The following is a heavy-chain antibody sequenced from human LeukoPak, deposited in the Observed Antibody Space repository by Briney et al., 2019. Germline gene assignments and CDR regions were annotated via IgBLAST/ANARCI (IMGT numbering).Heavy chain of an antibody. CDR1: GFPFISHW. D-gene: IGHD3-10*01. V-gene: IGHV3-7*05. CDR2: IKQDGSEK. J-gene: IGHJ5*02. CDR3: ARETDGSGVNWFDP. Sequence: GGSLRPSGPPPGFPFISHWKSWVGQPPGKGRGWLANIKQDGSEKYYVDSVKGRFTISRDNAKNSLYLQMNSLRAEDTAVYYCARETDGSGVNWFDPWGQGTLVTVSS.